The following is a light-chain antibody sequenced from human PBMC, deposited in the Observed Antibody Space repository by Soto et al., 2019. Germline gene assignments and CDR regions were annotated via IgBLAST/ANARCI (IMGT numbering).Light chain of an antibody. V-gene: IGLV1-44*01. CDR2: SNN. CDR3: AAWDDSLNGDNYV. Sequence: QSVLTQPPSASGTPGQRVTISCSGSSSNIGSNTVNWYQQLPGTAPKLLIYSNNQRPSGVPDRFSGSKSGTSASLAISGLQSEDEADYYCAAWDDSLNGDNYVFGTGTKLTV. J-gene: IGLJ1*01. CDR1: SSNIGSNT.